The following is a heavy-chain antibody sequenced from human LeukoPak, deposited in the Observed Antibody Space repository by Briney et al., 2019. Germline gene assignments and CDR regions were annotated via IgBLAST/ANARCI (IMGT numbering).Heavy chain of an antibody. J-gene: IGHJ6*02. CDR3: AGGYSYGNYYNYGMDV. CDR1: GFTFSNYW. V-gene: IGHV3-74*01. CDR2: IDSDGSTT. Sequence: GGSLRLSCAASGFTFSNYWVHWVRQVPGKGLVWVSRIDSDGSTTRYADSVKGRFTVSRDNAKNTLALQMNSLRDEDTAVYYCAGGYSYGNYYNYGMDVWGQGTTVTVSS. D-gene: IGHD5-18*01.